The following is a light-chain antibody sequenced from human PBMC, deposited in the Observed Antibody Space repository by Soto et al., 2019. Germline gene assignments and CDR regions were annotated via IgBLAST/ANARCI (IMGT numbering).Light chain of an antibody. V-gene: IGKV3-20*01. J-gene: IGKJ5*01. CDR2: GAF. Sequence: EIVMTQSPASLSVSKGERATLSCRATQSIASYLAWYQQKPGQAPRLLIYGAFSRATGIPDRFSGSGSGTDFTLTISRLEPEDSAVYFCQQYGSSPITFGQGTLLEIK. CDR1: QSIASY. CDR3: QQYGSSPIT.